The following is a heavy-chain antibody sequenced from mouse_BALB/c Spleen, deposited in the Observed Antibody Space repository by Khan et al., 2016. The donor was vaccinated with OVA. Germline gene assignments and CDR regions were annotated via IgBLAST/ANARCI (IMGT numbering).Heavy chain of an antibody. J-gene: IGHJ3*01. Sequence: QVQLQQSGAELARPGASVKLSCTASGYTFTDYYINWVKQRTGQGLEWIGEISPGSGDTYYNERFMGKATLTADKSSSTAYMQLSSLTSEASAVYFWARRKYFGYTVAYWGQGTLVTVSA. CDR2: ISPGSGDT. CDR1: GYTFTDYY. V-gene: IGHV1-77*01. D-gene: IGHD1-2*01. CDR3: ARRKYFGYTVAY.